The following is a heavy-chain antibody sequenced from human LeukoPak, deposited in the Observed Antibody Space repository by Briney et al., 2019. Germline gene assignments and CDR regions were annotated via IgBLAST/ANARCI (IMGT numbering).Heavy chain of an antibody. J-gene: IGHJ5*02. CDR3: ARVNRLVGATTRWFDP. V-gene: IGHV1-18*01. Sequence: GASVKVSCKASGYTFTTYSISWVRQAPGQGLEWMGWISVYNGKTNSAQKLQGRVTMTTDTSTSTAYMELRSLRSDDTAVYYCARVNRLVGATTRWFDPWGQGTLVTVSS. CDR1: GYTFTTYS. CDR2: ISVYNGKT. D-gene: IGHD1-26*01.